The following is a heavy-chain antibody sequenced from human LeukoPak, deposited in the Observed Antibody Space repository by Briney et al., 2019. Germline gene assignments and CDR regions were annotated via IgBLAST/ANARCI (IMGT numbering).Heavy chain of an antibody. V-gene: IGHV4-4*07. J-gene: IGHJ4*02. Sequence: PSETLSLTCTVSGGSISSYFWRWIRQPAGKGLEWIGRIYTSGSTNYNPSLKSRVTISADKPTNQFSLKLSSVTAADTAVYYCARVRFGDLNYFDYWGQGTLVTVSS. CDR1: GGSISSYF. CDR2: IYTSGST. CDR3: ARVRFGDLNYFDY. D-gene: IGHD3-3*01.